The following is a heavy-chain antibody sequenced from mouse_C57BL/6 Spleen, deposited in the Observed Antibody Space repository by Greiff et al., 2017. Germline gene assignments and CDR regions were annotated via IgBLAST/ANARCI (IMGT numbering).Heavy chain of an antibody. D-gene: IGHD3-1*01. V-gene: IGHV1-64*01. J-gene: IGHJ4*01. CDR3: ARGATDYAMDY. CDR2: IHPNSGST. CDR1: GYTFTSYW. Sequence: QVQLQQPGAELVKPGASVKLSCKASGYTFTSYWMHWVKQRPGQGLEWIGMIHPNSGSTNYNEKFKSKATLTVDKSSSTAYMQLSSLASEDSAVYYCARGATDYAMDYWGQGTSVTVSS.